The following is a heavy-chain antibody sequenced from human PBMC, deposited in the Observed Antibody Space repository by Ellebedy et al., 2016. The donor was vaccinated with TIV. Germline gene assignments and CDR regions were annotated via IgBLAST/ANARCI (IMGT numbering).Heavy chain of an antibody. CDR2: ISSDESNK. CDR1: GFTFSTYG. J-gene: IGHJ4*02. V-gene: IGHV3-30*18. Sequence: GESLKISXAASGFTFSTYGMHWVRQAPGKGLEWVAVISSDESNKYYADSVKGRFTISRDNSKNTLYLQMNSLRADDTAVYYCAKDPRSTYCTSTNCYLSDYFDYWGQGTLVTVSS. D-gene: IGHD2-2*01. CDR3: AKDPRSTYCTSTNCYLSDYFDY.